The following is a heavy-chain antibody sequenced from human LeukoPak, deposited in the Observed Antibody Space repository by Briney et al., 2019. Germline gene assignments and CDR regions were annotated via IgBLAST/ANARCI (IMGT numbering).Heavy chain of an antibody. J-gene: IGHJ4*02. V-gene: IGHV1-2*02. CDR3: RTDRYGDYGDYIDY. CDR1: GYTFTVYY. Sequence: ASVTVSFTASGYTFTVYYMHWVRQAPGQGLEWMGWINPNSGGTNYAQKFQGRVTMTRDTSISTAYMELSRLRSDDTAVYYCRTDRYGDYGDYIDYWGQGTLVTVSS. D-gene: IGHD4-17*01. CDR2: INPNSGGT.